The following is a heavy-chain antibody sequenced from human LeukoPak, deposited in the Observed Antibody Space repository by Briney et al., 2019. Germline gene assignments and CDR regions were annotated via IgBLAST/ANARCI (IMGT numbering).Heavy chain of an antibody. V-gene: IGHV3-53*01. Sequence: GGSLTLSCAASGFTVSSNYMSWVRQAPGKGLEWVSVIYSGGSTYYADSVKGRFTISRDNSKNTLYLQMYSLRAEDTAVYYCARTPDAFDYWGQGTLVTVSS. CDR3: ARTPDAFDY. J-gene: IGHJ4*02. CDR2: IYSGGST. CDR1: GFTVSSNY.